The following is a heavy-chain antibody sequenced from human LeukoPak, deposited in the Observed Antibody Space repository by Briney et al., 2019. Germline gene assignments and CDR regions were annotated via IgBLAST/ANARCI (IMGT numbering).Heavy chain of an antibody. J-gene: IGHJ4*02. CDR2: IYYIGNI. D-gene: IGHD6-13*01. Sequence: SSETLSLTCTVSGGSIISSSYYWGWIRQPPGKGLEWIGYIYYIGNINYNPSLKSRATISVDTSKNQFSLKLSSVTAADTAVYYCARAGSSWSFDYWGQGALVTVSS. CDR3: ARAGSSWSFDY. V-gene: IGHV4-61*05. CDR1: GGSIISSSYY.